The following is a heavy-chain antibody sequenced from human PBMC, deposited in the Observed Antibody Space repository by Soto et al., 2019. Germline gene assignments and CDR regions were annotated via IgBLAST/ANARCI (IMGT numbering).Heavy chain of an antibody. V-gene: IGHV3-7*01. CDR1: GFTFSTYW. CDR2: IKQDGTE. J-gene: IGHJ6*02. Sequence: EVQLVESGGGLVQPGGSLRLSCAASGFTFSTYWMSWVRRTPGKGLEWVANIKQDGTEILCGLCEGPTHRLQRQRQELTVSAMNSLRVEDTAVYYCTTSPHRDSERVFVWGQGTAVTVS. CDR3: TTSPHRDSERVFV. D-gene: IGHD1-26*01.